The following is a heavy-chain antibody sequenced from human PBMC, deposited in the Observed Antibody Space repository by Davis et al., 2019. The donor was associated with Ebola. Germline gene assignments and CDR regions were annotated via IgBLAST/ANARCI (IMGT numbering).Heavy chain of an antibody. CDR3: AKDRGAYSGRGEDALQL. CDR1: GFTFSTFA. V-gene: IGHV3-23*01. J-gene: IGHJ3*01. D-gene: IGHD3-16*01. Sequence: PGGSLRLSCAASGFTFSTFAMSWVRQAPGKGLEWVSGISSSGDYTYYVDSIKGRFTISRDNSKNTLYLQMNSLRAEDTAVYFCAKDRGAYSGRGEDALQLWGQGTTVTVSS. CDR2: ISSSGDYT.